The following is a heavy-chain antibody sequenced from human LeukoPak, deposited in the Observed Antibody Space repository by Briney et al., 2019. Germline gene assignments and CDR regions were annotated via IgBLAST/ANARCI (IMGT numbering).Heavy chain of an antibody. D-gene: IGHD3-3*01. V-gene: IGHV4-34*01. CDR1: GGSFSGYY. Sequence: SETLSLTCAVYGGSFSGYYWSWIRQPPGKGLEWIGEINHSGSTNYNPSLKSRVTISVDTSKNQFSLKLSSVTAADTAVYYCARETTIFGVVITRFDYWGQGTLVTVSS. J-gene: IGHJ4*02. CDR3: ARETTIFGVVITRFDY. CDR2: INHSGST.